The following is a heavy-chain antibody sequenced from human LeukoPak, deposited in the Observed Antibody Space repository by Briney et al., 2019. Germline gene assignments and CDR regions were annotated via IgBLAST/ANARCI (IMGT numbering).Heavy chain of an antibody. CDR3: AGHTLGTCNWFDP. CDR1: GGSISSYY. V-gene: IGHV4-59*08. J-gene: IGHJ5*02. Sequence: SETLSLTCTVSGGSISSYYWSWIRQPPGKGLEWIGYIYYSGSTNYNPSLKSRVTISIDTSKNQFSLNLNSVTAADTAVYYCAGHTLGTCNWFDPWGQRTLVTVSS. CDR2: IYYSGST.